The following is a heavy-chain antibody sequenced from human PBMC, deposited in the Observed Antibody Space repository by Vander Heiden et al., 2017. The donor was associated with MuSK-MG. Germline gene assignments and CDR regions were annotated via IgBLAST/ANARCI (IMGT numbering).Heavy chain of an antibody. CDR1: GFTFTNYW. D-gene: IGHD2-8*01. J-gene: IGHJ4*02. CDR3: VRAHGMLYYFDH. Sequence: EVQLVESGGGLVQPGGSLRLSCAASGFTFTNYWVHWVRQVPGKGPVCVSRINGDGRRTDYADSVKGRFSISRDNAKNTLYLQMNSLGAEDTAVYYCVRAHGMLYYFDHWGQGILVTVSS. V-gene: IGHV3-74*01. CDR2: INGDGRRT.